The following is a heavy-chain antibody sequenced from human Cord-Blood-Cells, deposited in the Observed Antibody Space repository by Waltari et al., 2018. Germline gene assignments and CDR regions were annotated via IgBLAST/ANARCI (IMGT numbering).Heavy chain of an antibody. CDR3: ARTLYDSSGYYSDAVDI. CDR1: GGSFSGYY. J-gene: IGHJ3*02. V-gene: IGHV4-34*01. CDR2: INHSGST. D-gene: IGHD3-22*01. Sequence: QVQLQQWGAGLLKPSETLSLTCAVYGGSFSGYYWSWIRQPPGKGLEWIGEINHSGSTNYTPSLIGRVTISVDTSKNQFSRKLSSVTAADTAVYYCARTLYDSSGYYSDAVDIWGQGTMVTVSS.